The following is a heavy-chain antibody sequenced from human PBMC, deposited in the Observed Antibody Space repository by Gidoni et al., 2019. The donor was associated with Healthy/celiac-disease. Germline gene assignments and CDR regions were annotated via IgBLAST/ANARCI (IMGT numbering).Heavy chain of an antibody. J-gene: IGHJ5*02. CDR2: ISSRSSYI. D-gene: IGHD2-15*01. Sequence: EVQLVESGGGLVKPGGSLRLSCAASGFTFSSYRMNWVRQAPGKGLVWVSSISSRSSYIYYADSVKGRFTISRDNAKNSLYLQMNSLRAEDTAVYYGARDCSGGSPWGFDPWGQGTLVTVSS. CDR1: GFTFSSYR. CDR3: ARDCSGGSPWGFDP. V-gene: IGHV3-21*01.